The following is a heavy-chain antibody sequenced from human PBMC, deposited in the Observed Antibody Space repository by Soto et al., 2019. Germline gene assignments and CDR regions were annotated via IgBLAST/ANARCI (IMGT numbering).Heavy chain of an antibody. D-gene: IGHD4-17*01. CDR1: GFTFGSYW. CDR2: ISGSGGST. V-gene: IGHV3-23*04. J-gene: IGHJ4*02. CDR3: AKVTTTVTAYFDY. Sequence: EVQLVESGGGLVQPGGSLRLSCAVSGFTFGSYWMNWVRQAPGKGLEWVSAISGSGGSTYYADSVKGRFTISRDNSKNTLYLQMNSLRAEDTAVYYCAKVTTTVTAYFDYWGQGTLVTVSS.